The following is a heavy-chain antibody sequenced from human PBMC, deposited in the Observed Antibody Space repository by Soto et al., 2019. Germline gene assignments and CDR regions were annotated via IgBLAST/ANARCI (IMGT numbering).Heavy chain of an antibody. J-gene: IGHJ5*02. V-gene: IGHV4-34*01. D-gene: IGHD3-16*02. CDR1: GGSFSGYY. CDR2: INHSGST. Sequence: SETLSLTCAFYGGSFSGYYWSWIRQPPGKGLEWIGEINHSGSTNYNPSLKSRVTISVDTSKNQFSLKLSSVTAADTAVYYCARSQDDYIWGSYPHSWFDPWGQGTLVTVS. CDR3: ARSQDDYIWGSYPHSWFDP.